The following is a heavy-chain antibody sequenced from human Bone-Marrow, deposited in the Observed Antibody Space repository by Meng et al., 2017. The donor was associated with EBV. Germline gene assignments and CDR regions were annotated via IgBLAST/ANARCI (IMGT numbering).Heavy chain of an antibody. CDR2: IYWGDDK. J-gene: IGHJ4*02. V-gene: IGHV2-5*02. CDR1: GFSLSTDGEG. D-gene: IGHD6-19*01. CDR3: AHRLSSGWYDY. Sequence: QITLKESGPTLVKPTQTLTLTCSFSGFSLSTDGEGVGWIRQPPGKALEWLALIYWGDDKRYSPSLESRLTITKDTSKNQVVLTMTNMDPVDTATYYCAHRLSSGWYDYWGQGTLVTVSS.